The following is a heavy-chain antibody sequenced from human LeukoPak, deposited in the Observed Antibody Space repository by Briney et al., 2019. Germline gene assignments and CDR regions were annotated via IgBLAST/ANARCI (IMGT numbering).Heavy chain of an antibody. Sequence: GESLKISCKGSGYSFTSYWIGWVRQMPGKGLEWMGIIYPGDSDTRHSPSFQGQVTISADKSISTAYLQWSSLKASDTAMYYCASMVRGTKTGRYYFDYWGQGTLVTVSS. V-gene: IGHV5-51*01. CDR2: IYPGDSDT. CDR1: GYSFTSYW. J-gene: IGHJ4*02. CDR3: ASMVRGTKTGRYYFDY. D-gene: IGHD3-10*01.